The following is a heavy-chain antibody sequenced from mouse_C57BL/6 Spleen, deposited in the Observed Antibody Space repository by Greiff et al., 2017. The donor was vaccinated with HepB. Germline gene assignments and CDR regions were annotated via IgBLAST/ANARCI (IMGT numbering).Heavy chain of an antibody. CDR3: ARGPDGYYDY. V-gene: IGHV1-26*01. CDR1: GYTFTDYY. CDR2: INPNNGGT. J-gene: IGHJ2*01. D-gene: IGHD2-3*01. Sequence: EVQLQQSGPELVKPGASVKISCKASGYTFTDYYMNWVKQSHGKSLEWIGDINPNNGGTSYNQKFKGKATLTVDKSSSTAYMELRSLTSEDSAVYYCARGPDGYYDYWGQGTTLTVSS.